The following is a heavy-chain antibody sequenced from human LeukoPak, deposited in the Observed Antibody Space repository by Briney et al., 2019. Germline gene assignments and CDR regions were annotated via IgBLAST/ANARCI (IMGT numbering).Heavy chain of an antibody. Sequence: SGPTLVNPTQTLTLTCTFSGFSLSTSGVCVSWIRQPPGKALEWLARIDWDGDKWYSTSLKTRLTNSKDTSKNQVVLTMTNMDPVDTATYYCARKGSAWNYFDYWGQGALVTVSS. CDR2: IDWDGDK. D-gene: IGHD6-19*01. V-gene: IGHV2-70*11. CDR1: GFSLSTSGVC. CDR3: ARKGSAWNYFDY. J-gene: IGHJ4*02.